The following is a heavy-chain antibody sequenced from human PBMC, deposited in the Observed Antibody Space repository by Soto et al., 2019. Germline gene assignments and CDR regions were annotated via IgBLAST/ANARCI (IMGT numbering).Heavy chain of an antibody. CDR2: ISSSSSYI. J-gene: IGHJ4*02. Sequence: GGSLRLSCAASGFTFSSYSMNWVRQAPGKGLEWVSSISSSSSYIYYADSVKGRFTISRDNAKNSLYLQMNSLRAEDTAVYYCASSMADDILTGYFHWGQGTLVTVSS. D-gene: IGHD3-9*01. CDR3: ASSMADDILTGYFH. V-gene: IGHV3-21*01. CDR1: GFTFSSYS.